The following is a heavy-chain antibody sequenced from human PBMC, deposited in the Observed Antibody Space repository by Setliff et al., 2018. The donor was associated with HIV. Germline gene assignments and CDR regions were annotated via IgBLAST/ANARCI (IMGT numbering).Heavy chain of an antibody. CDR3: ARVPHRVVGTTTLLYHFDY. V-gene: IGHV1-18*01. Sequence: GASVKVSCKASGGTFSTYVISWVRQAPGQGPEWMGWISGYNGKTLYAKKFQGRVTMTTDTSTTTAYMDLSSLRSDDTAVYYCARVPHRVVGTTTLLYHFDYWGLGTLVTVSS. D-gene: IGHD1-26*01. J-gene: IGHJ4*02. CDR2: ISGYNGKT. CDR1: GGTFSTYV.